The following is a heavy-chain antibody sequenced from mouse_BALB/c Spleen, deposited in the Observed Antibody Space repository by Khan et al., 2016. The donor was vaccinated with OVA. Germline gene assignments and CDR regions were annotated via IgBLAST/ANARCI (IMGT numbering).Heavy chain of an antibody. Sequence: EVQLQESGPELVKPGASVKISCKASGYSFTDYFLNWVMQSPGKSLEWIGRINPHIGETFYNQKFKGKATLTVDESSSTVYMELRSLASEDAAVYYCARTYGSDFDNWGPGTTLTVSS. D-gene: IGHD1-1*01. CDR3: ARTYGSDFDN. CDR2: INPHIGET. J-gene: IGHJ2*01. V-gene: IGHV1-20*02. CDR1: GYSFTDYF.